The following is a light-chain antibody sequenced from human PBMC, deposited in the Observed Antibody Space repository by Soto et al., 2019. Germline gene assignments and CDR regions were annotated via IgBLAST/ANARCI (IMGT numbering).Light chain of an antibody. CDR2: GDN. Sequence: QSVLTQPPSVSGAPGQRVTISCTGSSSNIGADYDVLWYQQLPGTAPKLLIYGDNNRPSGVPDRFSGSKSGTSASLAITGLQAEDEADYYCQSYDSSLSALVFGGGTKLTVL. J-gene: IGLJ2*01. V-gene: IGLV1-40*01. CDR1: SSNIGADYD. CDR3: QSYDSSLSALV.